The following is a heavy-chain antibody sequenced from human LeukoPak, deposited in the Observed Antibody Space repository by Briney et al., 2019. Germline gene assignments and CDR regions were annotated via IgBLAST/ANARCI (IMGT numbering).Heavy chain of an antibody. D-gene: IGHD6-19*01. CDR1: GFTFSSYA. V-gene: IGHV3-23*01. Sequence: GGSLRLSCAASGFTFSSYAMSWVRQAPGKGLEWVSAISGSGGSTYYADSVKGRFTISRDNSKNTLYLQMNSLRAEDTAVYYCAKDLFQVNRVAGTYDEAADYWGQGTLVTVSS. J-gene: IGHJ4*02. CDR2: ISGSGGST. CDR3: AKDLFQVNRVAGTYDEAADY.